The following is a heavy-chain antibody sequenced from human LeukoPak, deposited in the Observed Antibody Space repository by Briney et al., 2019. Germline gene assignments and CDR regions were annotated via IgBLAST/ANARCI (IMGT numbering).Heavy chain of an antibody. V-gene: IGHV3-23*01. D-gene: IGHD6-13*01. J-gene: IGHJ4*02. CDR1: GFTFSSYG. CDR3: AKVSPRIAAAGYYFDY. CDR2: ISGSGGST. Sequence: GGTLRLSCAASGFTFSSYGMSWVRQAPGKGLEWVSAISGSGGSTYYADSVKGRFTISRDNSKNTLYLQMNSLRAKDTAVYYCAKVSPRIAAAGYYFDYWGQGTLVTVSS.